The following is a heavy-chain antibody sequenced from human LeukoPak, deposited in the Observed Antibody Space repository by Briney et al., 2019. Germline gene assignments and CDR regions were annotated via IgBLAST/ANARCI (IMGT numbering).Heavy chain of an antibody. D-gene: IGHD6-13*01. CDR3: ARSIAAAGKGRPAYYFDY. V-gene: IGHV3-53*01. J-gene: IGHJ4*02. Sequence: PGGSLRLSCAASGFTVSSNYMSWVRQAPGKGLEWVSVIYSGGSTYYADSVKGRFTISRDNSKNTLYLQMNSLRAEDTAVYYCARSIAAAGKGRPAYYFDYWGQGTLVTVSS. CDR2: IYSGGST. CDR1: GFTVSSNY.